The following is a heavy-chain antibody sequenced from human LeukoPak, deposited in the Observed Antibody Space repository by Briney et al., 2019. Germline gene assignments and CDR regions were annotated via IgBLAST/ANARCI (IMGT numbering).Heavy chain of an antibody. D-gene: IGHD3/OR15-3a*01. J-gene: IGHJ4*02. CDR3: ASARGSTRSSLLDQVDY. CDR1: GFTFSSYW. CDR2: INTDGSST. Sequence: PGGSLRLSCAASGFTFSSYWMHWVRQAPGKGLVWVSRINTDGSSTSYADSVKGRFTISRDNSKNTLFLQMNSLRAEDTAVYYCASARGSTRSSLLDQVDYWGQGTLVTVSS. V-gene: IGHV3-74*01.